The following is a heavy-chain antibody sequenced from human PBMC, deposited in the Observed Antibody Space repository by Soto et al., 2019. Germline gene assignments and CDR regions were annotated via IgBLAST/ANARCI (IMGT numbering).Heavy chain of an antibody. CDR1: GAPFSGYY. CDR3: ARGREIFGAVTPFEY. Sequence: SETLSLTCAVYGAPFSGYYWTWIRQPPGKGLEWIGEINHTGSTKYNPSLKSRVTISLDTSKNQFSLSLRSVTAADTAVYYCARGREIFGAVTPFEYWGQGTQVTVSS. V-gene: IGHV4-34*01. D-gene: IGHD3-3*01. J-gene: IGHJ4*02. CDR2: INHTGST.